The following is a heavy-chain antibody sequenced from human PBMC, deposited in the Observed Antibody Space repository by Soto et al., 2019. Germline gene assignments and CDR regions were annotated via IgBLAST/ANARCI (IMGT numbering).Heavy chain of an antibody. CDR3: SRLYICTNGVCYKDEGYNWFDP. CDR2: IYPGDSDT. D-gene: IGHD2-8*01. J-gene: IGHJ5*02. Sequence: PGESLKISCKGSGYSFTSYWIGWVRQMPGKGLEWMGIIYPGDSDTRYSPSFQGQVTISADKSISTAYLQWSSLKASDTDMYYCSRLYICTNGVCYKDEGYNWFDPWGQGTLVTVSS. V-gene: IGHV5-51*01. CDR1: GYSFTSYW.